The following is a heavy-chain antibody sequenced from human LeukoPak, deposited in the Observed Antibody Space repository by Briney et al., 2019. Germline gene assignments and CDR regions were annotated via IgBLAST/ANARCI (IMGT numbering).Heavy chain of an antibody. CDR3: AKDAYSSGWYYFDS. CDR1: RFTFDDYG. CDR2: ISGDGSST. V-gene: IGHV3-43*02. J-gene: IGHJ4*02. Sequence: GGSLRLSCAASRFTFDDYGMHWVRQVQGKGLEWVSLISGDGSSTYYADSVKGRFTISRDNSKNSLYLQMNSLRTEDTALYYCAKDAYSSGWYYFDSWGQGTLVTVSS. D-gene: IGHD6-19*01.